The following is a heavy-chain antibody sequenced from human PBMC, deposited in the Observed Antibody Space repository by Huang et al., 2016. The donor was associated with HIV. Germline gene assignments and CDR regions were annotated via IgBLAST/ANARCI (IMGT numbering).Heavy chain of an antibody. CDR3: VRDQGRLAVGGIDNWFDP. CDR2: VYDSGTT. D-gene: IGHD6-19*01. J-gene: IGHJ5*02. CDR1: GASVSSHY. Sequence: QVRLRESGQGLVKPSETWSLSCTVSGASVSSHYWGWFRHPPGKGLEWIGTVYDSGTTKYNPRLKSRITISVDTSKNGFSLNITSVSAADTAMYFCVRDQGRLAVGGIDNWFDPWGQGALVTVSS. V-gene: IGHV4-59*02.